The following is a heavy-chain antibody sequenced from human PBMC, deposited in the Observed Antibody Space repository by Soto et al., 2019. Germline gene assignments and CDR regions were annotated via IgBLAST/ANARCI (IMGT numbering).Heavy chain of an antibody. CDR3: ARDWKGGSSFSS. CDR1: GFTVRSYS. V-gene: IGHV3-21*01. J-gene: IGHJ5*02. D-gene: IGHD6-6*01. CDR2: ISSSSSYI. Sequence: WGSLRLACAASGFTVRSYSMNFVRQAPGKGLEWVSSISSSSSYIYYADSVKGRFTISRDNAKNSLYLQMNSLRAEDTAVYYCARDWKGGSSFSSWGQGTLVTVSS.